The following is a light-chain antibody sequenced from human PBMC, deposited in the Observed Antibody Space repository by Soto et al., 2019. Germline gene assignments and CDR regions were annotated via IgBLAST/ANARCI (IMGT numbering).Light chain of an antibody. CDR3: SSYTSSNTRV. Sequence: QSVLTQPASVSGSPGQSITISCTGTRSDGGAYNFVSWYQQQHPGKAPKLVVYDVSNRPSGISNRFSGSKSGNTASLTISGLQAEDEADYYCSSYTSSNTRVFGTGTKLTVL. J-gene: IGLJ1*01. V-gene: IGLV2-14*01. CDR1: RSDGGAYNF. CDR2: DVS.